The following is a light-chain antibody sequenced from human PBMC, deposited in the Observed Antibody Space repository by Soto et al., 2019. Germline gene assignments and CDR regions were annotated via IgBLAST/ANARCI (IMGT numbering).Light chain of an antibody. J-gene: IGKJ1*01. V-gene: IGKV1-5*01. CDR1: QTISSW. Sequence: DIQMTQSPPTLSASVGDRVTITCRASQTISSWLAWYQQKPGKAPNLLIYDASTLESGVPSRFSGSGSGTEFTLTISSLQPDDFAAYFCQQYSSYSWTFGQGTKVDIK. CDR2: DAS. CDR3: QQYSSYSWT.